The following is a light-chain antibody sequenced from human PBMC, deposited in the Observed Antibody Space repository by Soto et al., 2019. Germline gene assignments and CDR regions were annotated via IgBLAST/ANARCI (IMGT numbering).Light chain of an antibody. V-gene: IGKV3-15*01. J-gene: IGKJ1*01. CDR2: GAS. Sequence: EIVVTESAATLSLSPGESATLSCRASQCASSNLACYQQKPGQPPRLLMYGASTRAPGSPARLSGSGSGTEFTRTISSLQSEDFAVYYRQQYNNWPRTFGQGTKVDIK. CDR3: QQYNNWPRT. CDR1: QCASSN.